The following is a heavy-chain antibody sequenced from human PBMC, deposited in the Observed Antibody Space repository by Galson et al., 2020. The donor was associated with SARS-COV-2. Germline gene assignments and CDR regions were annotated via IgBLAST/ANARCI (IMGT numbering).Heavy chain of an antibody. CDR3: AKELLHCSSTSCYTLPCFDY. D-gene: IGHD2-2*02. V-gene: IGHV3-30*18. Sequence: GGSLRLSCAASGFTFSSYGMHWVRQAPGKGLEWVAVISYDGSNKYYADSVKGRFTISRDNSKNTLYLQMNSLRAEDTAVYYCAKELLHCSSTSCYTLPCFDYWGQGTLVTVSS. J-gene: IGHJ4*02. CDR1: GFTFSSYG. CDR2: ISYDGSNK.